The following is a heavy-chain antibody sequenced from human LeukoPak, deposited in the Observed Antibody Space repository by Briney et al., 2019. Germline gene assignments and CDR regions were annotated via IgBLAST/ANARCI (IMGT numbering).Heavy chain of an antibody. J-gene: IGHJ4*02. Sequence: ASVKVSCKASGGTFSSYAISWVRQAPGQGLEWMGGIIPILGIANYEQKFQGRAQITADKSTSTAYMELSSPRSEDTAVYYCASLPLGITMVRGVTDYWGQGTLVTVSS. CDR2: IIPILGIA. CDR1: GGTFSSYA. D-gene: IGHD3-10*01. V-gene: IGHV1-69*10. CDR3: ASLPLGITMVRGVTDY.